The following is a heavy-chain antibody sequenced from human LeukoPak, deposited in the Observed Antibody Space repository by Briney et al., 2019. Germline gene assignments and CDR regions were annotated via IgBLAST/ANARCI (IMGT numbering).Heavy chain of an antibody. V-gene: IGHV3-48*03. J-gene: IGHJ4*02. CDR2: ISSGSTI. D-gene: IGHD6-19*01. CDR3: ARESIAVAGAPFDY. Sequence: QPGGSLRLSCAASGFTFSSYEMNWVRQAPGEGLEWVSYISSGSTIYDADSVKGRSTISRDNAKNSLYLRMNSLRAEDTAVYYCARESIAVAGAPFDYWGQGTLVTVSS. CDR1: GFTFSSYE.